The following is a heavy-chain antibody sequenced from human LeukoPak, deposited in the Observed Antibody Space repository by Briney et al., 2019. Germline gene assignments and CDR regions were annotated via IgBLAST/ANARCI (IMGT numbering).Heavy chain of an antibody. D-gene: IGHD2-8*01. Sequence: PVQPLDSPSVPTTSSSYIYYADSVKGRFTISRDNSKNTLYLQMNSLRAEDTAVYYCERLLNWGQGTLVTVSS. CDR2: PTTSSSYI. J-gene: IGHJ4*02. CDR3: ERLLN. V-gene: IGHV3-23*01.